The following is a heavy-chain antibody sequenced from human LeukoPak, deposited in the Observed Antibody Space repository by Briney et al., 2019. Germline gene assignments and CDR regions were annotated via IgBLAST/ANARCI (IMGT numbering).Heavy chain of an antibody. D-gene: IGHD2-15*01. J-gene: IGHJ4*02. Sequence: ASVKVSCKASGYTFTSYYMHWVRQAPGQGLEWMGIINPSGGSTSYAQKVQGRVTMTRDTPKSTVYMEMSSLRSEDTAVYYCASGQWGSCPFDYWGQGTLVTVSS. CDR3: ASGQWGSCPFDY. V-gene: IGHV1-46*01. CDR1: GYTFTSYY. CDR2: INPSGGST.